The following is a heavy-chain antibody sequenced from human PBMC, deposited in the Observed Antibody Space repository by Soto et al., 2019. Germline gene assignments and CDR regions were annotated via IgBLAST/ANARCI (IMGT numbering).Heavy chain of an antibody. J-gene: IGHJ4*02. Sequence: QVRLVQSGAEVKKPGASVKVSCKTYGYDFTNYGINWVRQAPGQGLEWMGWISAYNGNIVYAQNFRGRATLTTDTSTGSAYMELRSLRSDDTAVYYCARGHAILTGWKCTFWGQGNLVTVSS. CDR2: ISAYNGNI. V-gene: IGHV1-18*01. D-gene: IGHD3-9*01. CDR1: GYDFTNYG. CDR3: ARGHAILTGWKCTF.